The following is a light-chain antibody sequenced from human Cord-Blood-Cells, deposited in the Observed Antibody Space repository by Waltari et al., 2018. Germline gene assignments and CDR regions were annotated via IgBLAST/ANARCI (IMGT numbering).Light chain of an antibody. CDR3: SSYTSSSNV. CDR2: EVS. CDR1: SSDVGGYNS. V-gene: IGLV2-14*01. Sequence: QSALTQPASVSGSPGQSITISCTGTSSDVGGYNSVSWYQQHPGKAPKLMIYEVSSRPSGVSNRFSGSKSGNTASLTISGLQAEDEADYYCSSYTSSSNVFGTGTKVTVL. J-gene: IGLJ1*01.